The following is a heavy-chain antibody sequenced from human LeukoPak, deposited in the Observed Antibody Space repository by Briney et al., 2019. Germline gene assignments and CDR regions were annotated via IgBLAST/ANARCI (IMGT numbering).Heavy chain of an antibody. CDR2: ISAYNGNT. V-gene: IGHV1-18*01. CDR3: ARVSPVAYYYYMDV. CDR1: GYTFTNYA. J-gene: IGHJ6*03. Sequence: ASVKVSCKASGYTFTNYAISWVRQAPGQGLEWVGWISAYNGNTNYAQKLQGRVTMTTDTSTSTAYMELRSLRSDDTAVYYCARVSPVAYYYYMDVWGKGTTVTVSS.